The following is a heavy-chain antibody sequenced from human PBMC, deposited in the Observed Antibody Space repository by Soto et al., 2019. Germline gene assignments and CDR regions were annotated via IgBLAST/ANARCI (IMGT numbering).Heavy chain of an antibody. J-gene: IGHJ6*02. CDR1: GYTFTSYD. Sequence: QVQLVQSGAEVKKPGASVKVSCKASGYTFTSYDINWVRQATGQGLEWMGWMNPNSGNTGYAQKFQGRVTMTRNTSISTAYMELSSQRSEDTAVDYCARLRGSGWYYYYCYGMDVWGQGTTVTVSS. V-gene: IGHV1-8*01. CDR2: MNPNSGNT. D-gene: IGHD6-19*01. CDR3: ARLRGSGWYYYYCYGMDV.